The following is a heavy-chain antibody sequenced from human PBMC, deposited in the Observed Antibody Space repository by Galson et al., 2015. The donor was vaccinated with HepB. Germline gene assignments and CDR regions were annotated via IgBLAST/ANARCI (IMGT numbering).Heavy chain of an antibody. Sequence: SLRLSCAASGFTFSSYSMNWVRQAPGKGLEWVSSISSSSSYIYYADSVKGRFTISRDNAKNSLYLQMNSLRAEDTAVYYCARDFSGGSGWPYHYYGMDVWGQGTTVTVSS. CDR1: GFTFSSYS. CDR2: ISSSSSYI. V-gene: IGHV3-21*01. D-gene: IGHD6-19*01. J-gene: IGHJ6*02. CDR3: ARDFSGGSGWPYHYYGMDV.